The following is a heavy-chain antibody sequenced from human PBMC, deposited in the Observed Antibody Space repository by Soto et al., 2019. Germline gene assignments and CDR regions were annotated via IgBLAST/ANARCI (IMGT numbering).Heavy chain of an antibody. CDR3: VSCRQMESGNDYGLDV. D-gene: IGHD1-1*01. CDR1: GVSLNTADTW. V-gene: IGHV4-30-4*01. J-gene: IGHJ6*02. CDR2: YHSGGST. Sequence: QVQLQESGSGLVKPSQSLSLTCTVSGVSLNTADTWWSWIRQSPGKGLEFIGYYHSGGSTYYDASFRSRVIISADTSNSQFSLKLSSVTVADTAVHFCVSCRQMESGNDYGLDVWGQGTTVTVSS.